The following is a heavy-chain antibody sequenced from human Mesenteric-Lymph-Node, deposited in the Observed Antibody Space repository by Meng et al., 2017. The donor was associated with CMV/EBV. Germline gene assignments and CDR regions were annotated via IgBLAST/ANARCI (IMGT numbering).Heavy chain of an antibody. D-gene: IGHD2-15*01. Sequence: LSGAASDFTFSSYAMHWVRQAPGKGMEWVAVISYDGSNKYYADSVKGRFTISRDNSKNTLYLQMNSLRAEDTAVYYCARERIREADYWGQGTLVTVSS. CDR2: ISYDGSNK. J-gene: IGHJ4*02. V-gene: IGHV3-30*04. CDR3: ARERIREADY. CDR1: DFTFSSYA.